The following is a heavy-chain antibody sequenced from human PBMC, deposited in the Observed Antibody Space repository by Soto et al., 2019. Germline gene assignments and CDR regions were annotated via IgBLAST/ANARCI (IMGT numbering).Heavy chain of an antibody. Sequence: QSQTLSLTCAISGDSVSSNSAAWNWIRQSPSRGLEWLGRTYYRSKWYNDYAVSVKSRITINPDTSKNQFSLQLNSVTPEDTAVYYCARGGSSGSSWSLHYYYYGMDVWGQGTTVTVSS. J-gene: IGHJ6*02. D-gene: IGHD6-13*01. V-gene: IGHV6-1*01. CDR1: GDSVSSNSAA. CDR2: TYYRSKWYN. CDR3: ARGGSSGSSWSLHYYYYGMDV.